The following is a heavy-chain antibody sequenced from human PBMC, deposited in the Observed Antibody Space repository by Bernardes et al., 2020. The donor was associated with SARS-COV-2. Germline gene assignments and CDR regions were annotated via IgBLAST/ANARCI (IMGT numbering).Heavy chain of an antibody. V-gene: IGHV4-59*08. CDR3: ARRHTYFDY. CDR2: IYYSGYT. Sequence: SETLSLTCTVSGGSISNYYWSWIRQPPGRGLEWIGYIYYSGYTNYNPSLKSRVTISIDTSRNQFSLKLTSVTAADTAVYYCARRHTYFDYWGQGTLVTVSS. J-gene: IGHJ4*02. CDR1: GGSISNYY.